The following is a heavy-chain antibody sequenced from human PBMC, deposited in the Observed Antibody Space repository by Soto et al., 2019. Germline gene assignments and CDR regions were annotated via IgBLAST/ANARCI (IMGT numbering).Heavy chain of an antibody. J-gene: IGHJ6*02. CDR2: IIPISDTT. Sequence: QVQLVQSGAEVKKPGSSVKVSCKASGGTFSSYAISWVRQAPGQGLEWMGGIIPISDTTNYAQKFQGRVTITADESTSTDYMELSSLRPEDTAVYYCARSQGSSTSLEIYYYYYSGMDVRGQGTTVTVSS. CDR1: GGTFSSYA. V-gene: IGHV1-69*01. D-gene: IGHD2-2*01. CDR3: ARSQGSSTSLEIYYYYYSGMDV.